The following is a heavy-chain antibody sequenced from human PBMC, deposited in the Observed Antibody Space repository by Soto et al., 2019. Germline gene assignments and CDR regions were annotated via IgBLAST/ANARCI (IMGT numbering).Heavy chain of an antibody. CDR3: ARHGVWCFDF. Sequence: EMQLVESGGALVQPGGSLRLSCAASGFTFSSSWMAWVRQAPGKGLEWVANINPEGSAEYYVDSVKGRFTNSRANAKNSLYLQMNSLILEDTALYYCARHGVWCFDFWGQGTLVSISS. J-gene: IGHJ4*02. CDR2: INPEGSAE. D-gene: IGHD2-8*02. CDR1: GFTFSSSW. V-gene: IGHV3-7*02.